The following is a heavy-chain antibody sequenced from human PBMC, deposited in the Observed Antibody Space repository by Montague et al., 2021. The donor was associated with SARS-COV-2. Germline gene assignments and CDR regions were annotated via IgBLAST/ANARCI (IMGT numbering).Heavy chain of an antibody. CDR1: GGSISSSSYY. V-gene: IGHV4-39*01. CDR2: IYYSGST. Sequence: SETLSLTCTVSGGSISSSSYYWGWIRQPPGKGLEWIGSIYYSGSTYYNPSLKSRVTISVDTSKNQFSLKLSSVTAADTAVYYCVEIEGAADYWGQGTLVTVSS. D-gene: IGHD1-26*01. CDR3: VEIEGAADY. J-gene: IGHJ4*02.